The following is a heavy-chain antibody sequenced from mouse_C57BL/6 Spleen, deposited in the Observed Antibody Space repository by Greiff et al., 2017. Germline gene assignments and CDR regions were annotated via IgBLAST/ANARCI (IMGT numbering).Heavy chain of an antibody. J-gene: IGHJ4*01. CDR2: ISSGSSTI. V-gene: IGHV5-17*01. D-gene: IGHD1-1*01. CDR1: GFTFSDYG. Sequence: EVQLVASGGGLVKPGGSLKLSCAASGFTFSDYGMHWVRQAPEKGLEWVAYISSGSSTIYYADTVKGRFTISRDNAKNTLFLQMTSLRSEDTAMYYCASADLLLRSYYYAMDYWGQGTSVTVSS. CDR3: ASADLLLRSYYYAMDY.